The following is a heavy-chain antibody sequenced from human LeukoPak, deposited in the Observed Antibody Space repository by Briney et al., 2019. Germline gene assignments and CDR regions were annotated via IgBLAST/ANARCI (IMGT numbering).Heavy chain of an antibody. J-gene: IGHJ4*02. V-gene: IGHV3-30-3*01. D-gene: IGHD1-26*01. CDR1: GFIFRSHA. Sequence: GGSLRLSCAASGFIFRSHAMHWVRQAPGEGLEWVAFISYDGINKYYADSVKGRFTISRDISKSTLYLQMDNLRAEDTAFYYCARDRSSSSGGYYDYWGQGTLVTVSS. CDR2: ISYDGINK. CDR3: ARDRSSSSGGYYDY.